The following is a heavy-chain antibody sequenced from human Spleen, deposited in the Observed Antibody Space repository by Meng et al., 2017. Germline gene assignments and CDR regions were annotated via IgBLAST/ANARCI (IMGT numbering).Heavy chain of an antibody. D-gene: IGHD4-11*01. Sequence: QLQQWSAGLVKPSETLSLTCVFAGVSFSDYYWSLSRQPPGKGLEWIGEINHSGSTNYNPSLESRATISVDTSQNNLSLKLSSVTAADSAVYYCARGPTTMAHDFDYWGQGTLVTVSS. CDR3: ARGPTTMAHDFDY. J-gene: IGHJ4*02. CDR2: INHSGST. V-gene: IGHV4-34*01. CDR1: GVSFSDYY.